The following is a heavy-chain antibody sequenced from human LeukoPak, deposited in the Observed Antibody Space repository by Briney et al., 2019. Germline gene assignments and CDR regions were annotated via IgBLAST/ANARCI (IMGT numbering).Heavy chain of an antibody. V-gene: IGHV1-8*01. CDR1: GYTFTSYD. D-gene: IGHD3-3*01. Sequence: ASVKVSCKASGYTFTSYDINWVQQATGQGLEWMGWMNPNSGNTGYAQKFQGRVTMTRNTSISTAYMELSSLRSEDTAVYYCARGFTYDFWSGNWFDPWGQGTLVTVSS. J-gene: IGHJ5*02. CDR2: MNPNSGNT. CDR3: ARGFTYDFWSGNWFDP.